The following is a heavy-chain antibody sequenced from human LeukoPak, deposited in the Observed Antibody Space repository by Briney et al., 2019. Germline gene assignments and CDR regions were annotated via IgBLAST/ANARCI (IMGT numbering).Heavy chain of an antibody. Sequence: PGGSLRLSCAASGFTFSYYAMHWVRQAPGKGLKWVAIMSSDGNNKYYADSVKGRFTISRDNSNNTLYLQMNSLRPEDTAVYYCAKDSGLDYRYGLFDYWGQGTLVTVSS. CDR2: MSSDGNNK. V-gene: IGHV3-30-3*01. D-gene: IGHD5-18*01. CDR1: GFTFSYYA. J-gene: IGHJ4*02. CDR3: AKDSGLDYRYGLFDY.